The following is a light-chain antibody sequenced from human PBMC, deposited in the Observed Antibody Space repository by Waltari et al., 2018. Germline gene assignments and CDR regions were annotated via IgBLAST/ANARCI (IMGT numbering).Light chain of an antibody. CDR2: WAS. Sequence: DIVMTQSPDSLAVSLGERATIHCKSSQSIFYSSNNKDYLAWYQLKPGQPPKLLIYWASTRESGVPDRFSGSGTGTDFTLTISSLQTEDVATYYCQQYYIPPLTFGQGTRLEIK. CDR1: QSIFYSSNNKDY. CDR3: QQYYIPPLT. V-gene: IGKV4-1*01. J-gene: IGKJ5*01.